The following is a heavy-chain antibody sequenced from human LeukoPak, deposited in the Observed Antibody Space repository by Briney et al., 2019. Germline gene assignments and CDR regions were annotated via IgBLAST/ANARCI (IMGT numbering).Heavy chain of an antibody. J-gene: IGHJ4*02. CDR3: ARGDDYGPTKYYFDY. Sequence: GASVKVSCKASGYTFTSYGISWVRQAPGQGLEWMGWISAYNGNTNYAQKPQGRVTMTTDTSTSTAYMELRSLRSDDTAVYYCARGDDYGPTKYYFDYWGQGTLVTVSS. D-gene: IGHD4-17*01. CDR1: GYTFTSYG. V-gene: IGHV1-18*01. CDR2: ISAYNGNT.